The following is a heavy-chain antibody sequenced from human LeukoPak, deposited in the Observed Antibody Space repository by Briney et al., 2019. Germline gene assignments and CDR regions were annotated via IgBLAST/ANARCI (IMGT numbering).Heavy chain of an antibody. CDR2: IYYSGST. D-gene: IGHD6-13*01. CDR1: GGSISSYY. V-gene: IGHV4-59*01. Sequence: PSETLSLTCTVSGGSISSYYWSWIRQSPGKGLEWIGYIYYSGSTNYNPSLKSRVTISVDTSKNQFSLKLSSVTAADTAVYYCARNTWQQLGKFDPWGQGTLVTVSS. CDR3: ARNTWQQLGKFDP. J-gene: IGHJ5*02.